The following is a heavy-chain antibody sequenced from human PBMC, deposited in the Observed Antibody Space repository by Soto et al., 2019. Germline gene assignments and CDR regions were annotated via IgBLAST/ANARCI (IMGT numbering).Heavy chain of an antibody. D-gene: IGHD3-22*01. J-gene: IGHJ4*02. Sequence: KTSETLSLTCTVSGGSISSSSYYWGWIRQPPGKGLEWIGSIYYSGSTYYNPSLKSRVTISVDTSKSQFSLKLSSVTAADTAVYYCATAYYYDSSGYNNWGQGTLVTVSS. CDR3: ATAYYYDSSGYNN. CDR2: IYYSGST. V-gene: IGHV4-39*01. CDR1: GGSISSSSYY.